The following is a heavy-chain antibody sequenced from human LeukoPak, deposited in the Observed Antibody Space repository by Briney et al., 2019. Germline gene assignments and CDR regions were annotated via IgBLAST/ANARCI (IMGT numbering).Heavy chain of an antibody. CDR1: GGSFGGYY. J-gene: IGHJ4*02. D-gene: IGHD2-15*01. Sequence: PSETLSLTCAVYGGSFGGYYWSWIRQPPGKGLEWIGEINHSGSTNYNPSLKSRVTISVDTSKNQFSLKLSSVTAADTAVYYCARVYCSGGSCYPNLHDYWGQGTLVTVSS. CDR2: INHSGST. CDR3: ARVYCSGGSCYPNLHDY. V-gene: IGHV4-34*01.